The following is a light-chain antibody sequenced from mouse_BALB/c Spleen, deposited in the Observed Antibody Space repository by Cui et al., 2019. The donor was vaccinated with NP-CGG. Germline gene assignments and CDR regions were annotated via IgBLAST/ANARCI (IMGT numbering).Light chain of an antibody. CDR2: GTN. Sequence: HAVLTQESELTTTPGETVTLTCRSSTGAVTTSNYANWVQEKPDHLFTGLIGGTNNRAPGIPARFSGSLIGDKAALTITGAQTEDEAIYFCALWYSNHWVFGGGTKLTIL. J-gene: IGLJ1*01. CDR3: ALWYSNHWV. V-gene: IGLV1*01. CDR1: TGAVTTSNY.